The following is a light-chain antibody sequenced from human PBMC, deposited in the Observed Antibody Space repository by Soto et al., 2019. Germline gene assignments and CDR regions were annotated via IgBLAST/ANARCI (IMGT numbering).Light chain of an antibody. CDR3: CSYAGGYVFEVI. J-gene: IGLJ2*01. Sequence: QSALTQPRSVSGSPGQSVTIYCTGTSSDVDDYNYVSWYQQHPDTAPKLMIYDVTKRPSGVPDRFSGSKSGNTASLTISGLQAEDEADYYCCSYAGGYVFEVIFGGGTKVTVL. CDR2: DVT. V-gene: IGLV2-11*01. CDR1: SSDVDDYNY.